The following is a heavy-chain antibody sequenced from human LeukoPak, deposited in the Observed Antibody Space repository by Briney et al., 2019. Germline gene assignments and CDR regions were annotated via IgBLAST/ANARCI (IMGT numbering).Heavy chain of an antibody. CDR3: ARFAAGGSYDYYMDV. Sequence: GGSLRLSCAASGFTFSSYTVNWVRQPPGKGLEWVSHIGTSSTTIYYADSVKGRFTISRDNAKNSLYLQMNSLRADDTAVYYCARFAAGGSYDYYMDVWGKGTTVTVSS. CDR2: IGTSSTTI. J-gene: IGHJ6*03. D-gene: IGHD6-25*01. CDR1: GFTFSSYT. V-gene: IGHV3-48*01.